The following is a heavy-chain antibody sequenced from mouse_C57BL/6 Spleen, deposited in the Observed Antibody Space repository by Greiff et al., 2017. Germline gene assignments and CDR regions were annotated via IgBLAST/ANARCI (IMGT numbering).Heavy chain of an antibody. Sequence: VQLKQSGPVLVKPGASVKMSCKASGYTFTDYYMNWVKQSHGKSLEWIGVINPYNGGTSYNQKFKGKATLTVEQSSSTAYMELNSLTSEDSAVYYCARGLGGDYWGQGTTLTVSS. D-gene: IGHD4-1*01. V-gene: IGHV1-19*01. CDR2: INPYNGGT. CDR3: ARGLGGDY. J-gene: IGHJ2*01. CDR1: GYTFTDYY.